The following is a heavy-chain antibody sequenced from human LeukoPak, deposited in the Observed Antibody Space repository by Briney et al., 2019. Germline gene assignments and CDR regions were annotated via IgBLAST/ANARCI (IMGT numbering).Heavy chain of an antibody. V-gene: IGHV3-7*01. CDR1: GFTFSSYW. CDR2: IKQDGSEK. J-gene: IGHJ4*02. D-gene: IGHD6-6*01. CDR3: ARMYSSSFFDY. Sequence: GRSLRLSCAASGFTFSSYWMSWVRQAPGKGLEWVANIKQDGSEKYYVDSVKGRFTISRDNAKNSLYLQMNSLRAEDTAVYYCARMYSSSFFDYWGQGTLVTVSS.